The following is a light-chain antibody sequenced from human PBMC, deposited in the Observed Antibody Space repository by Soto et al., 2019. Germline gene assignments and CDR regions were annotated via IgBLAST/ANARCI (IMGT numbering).Light chain of an antibody. CDR2: GAS. V-gene: IGKV3-20*01. CDR1: QSVSSSY. Sequence: EIVLTQSPGTLSLSPGERATLSCRASQSVSSSYLAWYQQKPGQAPRLLIYGASSRATGIPDRFSGSGSGADFTLTISRLDAEDFAVYLWQQYGRSPLAFGQGSKQAIK. J-gene: IGKJ2*01. CDR3: QQYGRSPLA.